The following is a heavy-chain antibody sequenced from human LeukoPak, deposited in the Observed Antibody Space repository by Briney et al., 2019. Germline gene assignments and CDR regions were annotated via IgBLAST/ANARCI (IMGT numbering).Heavy chain of an antibody. D-gene: IGHD4-17*01. Sequence: SETLSLTCNVSGGSITNYYWTWVRQPPGKGLEWFGYVYYTGSANYNPSLKSRVTILVDTSKNQFSLNLSSVTAADAAVYYCARLAPVAHSGDYLGYFDYWGQGALVTVSS. V-gene: IGHV4-59*08. CDR3: ARLAPVAHSGDYLGYFDY. CDR2: VYYTGSA. CDR1: GGSITNYY. J-gene: IGHJ4*02.